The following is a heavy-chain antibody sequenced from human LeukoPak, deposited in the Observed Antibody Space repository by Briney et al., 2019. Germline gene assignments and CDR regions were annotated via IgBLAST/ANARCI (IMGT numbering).Heavy chain of an antibody. V-gene: IGHV3-74*01. CDR3: ARDYYYYYLGV. CDR1: GFTFSSYW. Sequence: GGSLRLSCAASGFTFSSYWMHWVRQPPGKGLVWVSRINSDGSTTSYADSVKGRFTISRDNAKNTLYLQMNSLRAEDSAMYFCARDYYYYYLGVWGKGTTVTVSS. J-gene: IGHJ6*03. CDR2: INSDGSTT.